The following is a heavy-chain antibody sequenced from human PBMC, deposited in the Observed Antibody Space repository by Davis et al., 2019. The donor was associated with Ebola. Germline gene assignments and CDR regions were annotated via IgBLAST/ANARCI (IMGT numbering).Heavy chain of an antibody. V-gene: IGHV3-9*01. CDR2: ISWNSGSI. CDR1: GFTFDDYA. D-gene: IGHD6-13*01. J-gene: IGHJ5*02. Sequence: PGGSLRLSCAASGFTFDDYAMHWVRQAPGKGLEWVSGISWNSGSIGYADSVKGRFTISRDNAKNSLYLQMNSLRAEDTALYYCAKGSIAAADYNWFDPWGQGTLVTVSS. CDR3: AKGSIAAADYNWFDP.